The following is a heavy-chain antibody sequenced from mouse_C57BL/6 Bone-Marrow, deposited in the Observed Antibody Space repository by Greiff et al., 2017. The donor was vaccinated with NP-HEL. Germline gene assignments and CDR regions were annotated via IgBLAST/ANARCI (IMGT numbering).Heavy chain of an antibody. CDR3: TRDHYYGSSYCLYFDV. Sequence: EVQGVESGEGLVKPGGSLKLSCAASGFTFSSYAMSWVRQTPEKRLEWVAYISSGGDYIYYADTVKGRFTISRDNARNTLYLQMSSLKSEDTAMYYCTRDHYYGSSYCLYFDVWGTGTTVTVSS. CDR1: GFTFSSYA. CDR2: ISSGGDYI. J-gene: IGHJ1*03. V-gene: IGHV5-9-1*02. D-gene: IGHD1-1*01.